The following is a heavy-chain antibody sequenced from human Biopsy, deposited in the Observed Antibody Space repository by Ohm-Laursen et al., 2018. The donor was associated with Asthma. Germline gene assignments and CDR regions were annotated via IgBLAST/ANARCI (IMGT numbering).Heavy chain of an antibody. Sequence: SLRLSCAASGFTFSSYGMHWVRQAPGEGLEWVAVIWYDGSNKYYADSVKGRFTISRDNSKNTLYLQMNSLRAEDTAVYYCARGGLGYCSSTSCYQNYYYGMDVWGQGTTVAVSS. CDR2: IWYDGSNK. J-gene: IGHJ6*02. V-gene: IGHV3-33*01. D-gene: IGHD2-2*01. CDR3: ARGGLGYCSSTSCYQNYYYGMDV. CDR1: GFTFSSYG.